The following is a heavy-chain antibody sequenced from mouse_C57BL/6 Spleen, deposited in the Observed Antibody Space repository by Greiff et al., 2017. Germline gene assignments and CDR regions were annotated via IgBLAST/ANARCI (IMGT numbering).Heavy chain of an antibody. CDR2: IDPNSGGT. D-gene: IGHD2-1*01. J-gene: IGHJ4*01. CDR1: GYTFTSYW. CDR3: ASEEVDGNNAMDY. Sequence: QVQLQQPGAELVKPGASVKLSCKASGYTFTSYWMHWVKQRPGRGLEWIGRIDPNSGGTKYNEKFKSKATLTVDKPSSTAYMQLSSLTSEDSAVYYCASEEVDGNNAMDYWGQGTSVTVSS. V-gene: IGHV1-72*01.